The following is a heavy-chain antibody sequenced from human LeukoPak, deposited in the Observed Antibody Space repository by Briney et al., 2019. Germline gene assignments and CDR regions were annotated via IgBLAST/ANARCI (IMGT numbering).Heavy chain of an antibody. V-gene: IGHV3-21*01. Sequence: GGSLRLSCAASGFTFSSYSMNCVRQAPGKGLEWVSSISSSSSYISSAESVKGRFTISRDNAKNSLYLQMKSLRAEDTAVYFCARKVLSSVFHTFDFWGQGTMVTVSS. D-gene: IGHD3-22*01. CDR2: ISSSSSYI. CDR1: GFTFSSYS. J-gene: IGHJ3*01. CDR3: ARKVLSSVFHTFDF.